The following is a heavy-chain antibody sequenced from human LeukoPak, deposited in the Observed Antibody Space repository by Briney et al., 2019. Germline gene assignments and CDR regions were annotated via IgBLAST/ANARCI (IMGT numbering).Heavy chain of an antibody. J-gene: IGHJ4*02. CDR3: TRTRRTKVVTATFDY. CDR1: GFTFSSHW. D-gene: IGHD2-21*02. CDR2: IKKDGSEK. V-gene: IGHV3-7*01. Sequence: NPGGSLRLSCAASGFTFSSHWMSWVRQAPGKGLEWVANIKKDGSEKYYVDAVKGRFTISRDNAKTSLYLQMNSLRAEDTAVYYCTRTRRTKVVTATFDYWGQGTLVTVSS.